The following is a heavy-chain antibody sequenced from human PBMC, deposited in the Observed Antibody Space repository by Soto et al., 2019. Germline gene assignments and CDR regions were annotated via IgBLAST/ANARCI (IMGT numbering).Heavy chain of an antibody. CDR1: GFTFSTYW. CDR3: SRSLNS. Sequence: WGSLRLSCAASGFTFSTYWMDWVRQTPGKGLEWVANINQDGSEKNYVDSVKGRFTIYRDNAKNSLYLQMSSLTAEDSALYYCSRSLNSWGQGTLVTVYS. CDR2: INQDGSEK. V-gene: IGHV3-7*01. J-gene: IGHJ4*02.